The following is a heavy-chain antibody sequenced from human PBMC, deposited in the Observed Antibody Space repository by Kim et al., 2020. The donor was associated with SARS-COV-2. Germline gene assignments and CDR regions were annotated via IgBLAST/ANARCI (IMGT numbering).Heavy chain of an antibody. CDR1: GFTFSSYS. Sequence: GGSLRLSCAASGFTFSSYSMNWVRQAPGKGLEWVSSISSSSSYIYYADSVKGRFTISRDNAKNSLYLQMNSLRAEDTAVYYCAREPPYYDFWSGYYTLGAGDYYYGMDVWGQGTTVTVSS. D-gene: IGHD3-3*01. J-gene: IGHJ6*02. CDR2: ISSSSSYI. V-gene: IGHV3-21*01. CDR3: AREPPYYDFWSGYYTLGAGDYYYGMDV.